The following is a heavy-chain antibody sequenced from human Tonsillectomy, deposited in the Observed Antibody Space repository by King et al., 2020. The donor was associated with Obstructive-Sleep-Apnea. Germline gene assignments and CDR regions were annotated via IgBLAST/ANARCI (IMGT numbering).Heavy chain of an antibody. Sequence: VQLVESGGGLVQPGGSLRLSCTASGFTFSSYWMSWVRQAPGKGLEWVANIKQDGSERYYVDSVKGRVSISRDNAKNSLYLQMNSLRGEDTAVYYCARDWSGLGYWGQGTLVTVSS. CDR1: GFTFSSYW. CDR3: ARDWSGLGY. V-gene: IGHV3-7*01. D-gene: IGHD3-10*01. J-gene: IGHJ4*02. CDR2: IKQDGSER.